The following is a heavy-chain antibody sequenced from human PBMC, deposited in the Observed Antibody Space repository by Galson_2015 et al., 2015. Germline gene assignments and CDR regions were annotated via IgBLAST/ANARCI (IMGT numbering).Heavy chain of an antibody. Sequence: SLRLSCAASGFTFSDYYMSWIRQAPGKGLEWVSYISSSGSTIYYADSVKGRFTISRDNAKYSLYLQMNSLRAEDTAVYYCARDRNSYPVSRRYGMDVWGQGTTVTVSS. V-gene: IGHV3-11*01. CDR1: GFTFSDYY. CDR3: ARDRNSYPVSRRYGMDV. J-gene: IGHJ6*02. CDR2: ISSSGSTI. D-gene: IGHD5-18*01.